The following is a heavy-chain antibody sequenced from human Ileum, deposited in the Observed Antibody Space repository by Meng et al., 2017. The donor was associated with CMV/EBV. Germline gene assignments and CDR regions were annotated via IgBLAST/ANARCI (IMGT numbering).Heavy chain of an antibody. Sequence: QVQRPGSGPDMVNLTQTLSPPCSFPGGFISSGSYTGSWIRQPAGKGLEWIGRIYTSESTNYNPSLKSRVTISVDTSKNQFSLKLSSVTATDTAVYYCAGGAITGTTEVPFDYWGQGTLVTVSS. CDR2: IYTSEST. D-gene: IGHD1-20*01. CDR3: AGGAITGTTEVPFDY. CDR1: GGFISSGSYT. V-gene: IGHV4-61*02. J-gene: IGHJ4*02.